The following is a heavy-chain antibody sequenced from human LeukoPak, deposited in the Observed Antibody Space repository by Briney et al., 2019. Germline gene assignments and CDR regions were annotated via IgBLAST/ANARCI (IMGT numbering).Heavy chain of an antibody. D-gene: IGHD6-19*01. CDR1: GGSISTDLYY. Sequence: TSETLSLTCTVSGGSISTDLYYWTWIRQPAGKGLEWIGRIYSNGWTDYNPPLKSRVSISIDTSKNHFSLKMSLATAADTALYYCARGSGWNSFDPWGQGTLVTVSS. CDR2: IYSNGWT. CDR3: ARGSGWNSFDP. V-gene: IGHV4-61*02. J-gene: IGHJ5*02.